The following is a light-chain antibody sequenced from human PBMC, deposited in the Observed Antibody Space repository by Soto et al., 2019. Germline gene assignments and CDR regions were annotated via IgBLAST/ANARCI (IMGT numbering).Light chain of an antibody. CDR1: QSINSW. CDR2: DAS. V-gene: IGKV1-5*01. Sequence: DIQMTLFPSTLSASVGGSVTIACRASQSINSWLAWYQQKPGKAPKLLIYDASSLESGVPSRFSGSGSGTEFTLTISSLQPDDFATYYCQQYNTYWTFGQGTKVDIK. J-gene: IGKJ1*01. CDR3: QQYNTYWT.